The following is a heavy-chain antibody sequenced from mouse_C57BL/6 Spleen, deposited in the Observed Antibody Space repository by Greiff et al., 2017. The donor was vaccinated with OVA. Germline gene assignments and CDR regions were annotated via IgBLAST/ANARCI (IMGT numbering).Heavy chain of an antibody. V-gene: IGHV1-69*01. J-gene: IGHJ2*01. CDR1: GYTFTSYW. Sequence: QVHVKQPGAELVMPGASVKLSCKASGYTFTSYWMHWVKQRPGQGLEWIGEIDPSDSYTNYNQKFKGKSTLTVDKSSSTAYMQLSSLTSEDSAVYYCARYDGYFYYWGQGTTLTVSS. CDR3: ARYDGYFYY. CDR2: IDPSDSYT. D-gene: IGHD2-3*01.